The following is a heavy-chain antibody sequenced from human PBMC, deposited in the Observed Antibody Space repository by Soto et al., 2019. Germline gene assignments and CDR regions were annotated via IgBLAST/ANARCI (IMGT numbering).Heavy chain of an antibody. J-gene: IGHJ6*02. D-gene: IGHD3-22*01. CDR1: GGTFSSYA. CDR3: ARNRLPATVVVITAYYYYGMDV. CDR2: IIPIFGTA. V-gene: IGHV1-69*01. Sequence: QVQLVQSGAEVKKPGSSVKVSCKASGGTFSSYAISWVRQAPGQGLEWMGGIIPIFGTANYAQKLQGRVTITADESTSTAYMELSSLRSEDTAVYYCARNRLPATVVVITAYYYYGMDVWGQGTTVTVSS.